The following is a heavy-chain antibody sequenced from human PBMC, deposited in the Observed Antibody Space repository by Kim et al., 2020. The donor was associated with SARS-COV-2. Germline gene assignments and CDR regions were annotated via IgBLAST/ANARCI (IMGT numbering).Heavy chain of an antibody. J-gene: IGHJ6*02. D-gene: IGHD2-2*01. CDR3: AREDCSSTSCSIYYYYGMDV. Sequence: RFTISRDNAKNTLYLQMNSLRAEDTAVYYCAREDCSSTSCSIYYYYGMDVWGQGTTVTVSS. V-gene: IGHV3-74*01.